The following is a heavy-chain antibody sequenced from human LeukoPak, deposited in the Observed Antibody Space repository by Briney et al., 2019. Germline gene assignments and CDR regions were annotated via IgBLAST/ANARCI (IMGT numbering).Heavy chain of an antibody. CDR3: AKNRYSYGDNFDY. CDR1: GFIFSSYG. CDR2: IRYDGSNK. V-gene: IGHV3-30*02. Sequence: GGSLRLSCAASGFIFSSYGLHWVRQAPGKGLEWVAFIRYDGSNKYYADSVKGRFTISRDNSKNTLYLQMNSLRAEDTAIYYCAKNRYSYGDNFDYWGQGTLVTVSS. D-gene: IGHD5-18*01. J-gene: IGHJ4*02.